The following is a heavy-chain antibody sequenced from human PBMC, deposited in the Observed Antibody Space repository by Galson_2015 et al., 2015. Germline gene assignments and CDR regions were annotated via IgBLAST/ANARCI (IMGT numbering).Heavy chain of an antibody. CDR1: SGSVRSGGHY. V-gene: IGHV4-61*08. Sequence: SEPLSLTCTVSSGSVRSGGHYLSWIRQPPGKGLEWLAYVSYTGIIKYHPHLTTPVIVSVDTSKNQISLRLASVTAADTAIYYCARGRWLHFSDWGQGILVTVSS. D-gene: IGHD5-24*01. CDR3: ARGRWLHFSD. J-gene: IGHJ4*02. CDR2: VSYTGII.